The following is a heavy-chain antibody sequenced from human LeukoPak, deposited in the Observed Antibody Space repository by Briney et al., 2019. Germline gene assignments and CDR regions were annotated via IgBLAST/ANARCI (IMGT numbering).Heavy chain of an antibody. CDR2: IYSNGDP. CDR3: AKDRAQQLVLDF. D-gene: IGHD6-13*01. V-gene: IGHV3-53*01. CDR1: GFSVNDNY. J-gene: IGHJ4*02. Sequence: GGSLRLSCAASGFSVNDNYMSWVRQAPGEGLEWVSIIYSNGDPYYADSVKGRFTISRDNSKNTLFLQMNSLRAEDTAVYYCAKDRAQQLVLDFWGQGTLVTVSS.